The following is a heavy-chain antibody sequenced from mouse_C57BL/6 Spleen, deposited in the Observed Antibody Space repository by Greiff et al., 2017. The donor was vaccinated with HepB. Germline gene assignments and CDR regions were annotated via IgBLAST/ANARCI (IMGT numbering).Heavy chain of an antibody. CDR1: GFTFSDFY. D-gene: IGHD1-1*01. CDR3: ARDEHYYGSSPFAY. V-gene: IGHV7-1*01. Sequence: DVKLVESGGGLVQSGRSLRLSCATSGFTFSDFYMEWVRQAPGKGLEWIAASRNKANDYTTEYSASVKGRFIVSRDTSQSILYLQMNALRAEDTAIYYCARDEHYYGSSPFAYWGQGTLVTVSA. J-gene: IGHJ3*01. CDR2: SRNKANDYTT.